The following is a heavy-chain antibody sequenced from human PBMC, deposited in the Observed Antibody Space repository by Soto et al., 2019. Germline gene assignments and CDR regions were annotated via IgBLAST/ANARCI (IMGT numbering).Heavy chain of an antibody. CDR1: GFTFSDYY. J-gene: IGHJ4*02. CDR3: ARDRGSGGGIDY. Sequence: GGSLRLSCAASGFTFSDYYMSWIRQAPGKGLEWVSYFSSSGSYTKYTDSVKGRFTISRDNAKSSLYLQMNSLRDEDTAVYYCARDRGSGGGIDYWGQGTLVTVSS. V-gene: IGHV3-11*06. CDR2: FSSSGSYT. D-gene: IGHD1-26*01.